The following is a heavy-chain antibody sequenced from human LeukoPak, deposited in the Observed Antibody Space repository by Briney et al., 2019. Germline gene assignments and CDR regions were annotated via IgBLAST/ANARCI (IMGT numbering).Heavy chain of an antibody. Sequence: ASVTVSCRAPGDTFNNYAISWVRQAPGQGLEGMGGIIPIVGTGKYARKFEGRVTITTDDSTNPVSMQLHRLTSNDTAVYYCARDGARGFCSGGSCYSGFDHWGQGPLLTVSS. J-gene: IGHJ4*02. CDR3: ARDGARGFCSGGSCYSGFDH. CDR1: GDTFNNYA. CDR2: IIPIVGTG. D-gene: IGHD2-15*01. V-gene: IGHV1-69*05.